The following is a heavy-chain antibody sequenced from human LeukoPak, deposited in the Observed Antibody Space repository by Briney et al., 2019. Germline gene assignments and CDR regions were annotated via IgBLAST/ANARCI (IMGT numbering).Heavy chain of an antibody. CDR2: IYHSGST. Sequence: KSSETLSLTCTVSGYSISSGYYWGWIRQPPGKGLEWIGRIYHSGSTYYNPSLKSRVTISVDTSKNQFSLKLSSVTAADTAVYYCARGPTGYSSSSLYFDYWGQGTLVTVSS. CDR3: ARGPTGYSSSSLYFDY. D-gene: IGHD6-6*01. V-gene: IGHV4-38-2*02. J-gene: IGHJ4*02. CDR1: GYSISSGYY.